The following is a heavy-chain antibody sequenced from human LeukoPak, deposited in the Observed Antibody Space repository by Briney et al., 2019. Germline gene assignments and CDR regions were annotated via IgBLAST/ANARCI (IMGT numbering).Heavy chain of an antibody. J-gene: IGHJ4*02. CDR1: GYTFTGYY. V-gene: IGHV1-2*02. Sequence: ASVKVSCKASGYTFTGYYMHWVRQAPGQGLAWMGWINPKSGGTNYVQKFQGRVTMTRDTSISTAYMELSRLRSDDTAVYHCARATAENDYWGQGTLVTVSS. CDR3: ARATAENDY. D-gene: IGHD1-14*01. CDR2: INPKSGGT.